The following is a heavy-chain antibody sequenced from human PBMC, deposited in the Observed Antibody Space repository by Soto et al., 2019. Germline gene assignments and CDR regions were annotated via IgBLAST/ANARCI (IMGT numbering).Heavy chain of an antibody. CDR2: IKQDGSEK. CDR1: GFTFSSYW. V-gene: IGHV3-7*01. Sequence: EVQLVESGGGLVQPGGSLRLSCAASGFTFSSYWMSWVGQAPGKGLEWVANIKQDGSEKYYVDSVKGRFTISRDNAKNSLYLQMNSLRAEDTAVYYCARDLYYDFWTNNWFDPWGQGTLVTVSS. J-gene: IGHJ5*02. CDR3: ARDLYYDFWTNNWFDP. D-gene: IGHD3-3*01.